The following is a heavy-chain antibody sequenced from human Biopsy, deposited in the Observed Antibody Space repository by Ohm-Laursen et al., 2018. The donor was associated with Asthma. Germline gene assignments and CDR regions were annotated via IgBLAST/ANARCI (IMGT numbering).Heavy chain of an antibody. CDR1: GFAVSRDH. Sequence: GSLRLSCSASGFAVSRDHMFWVRQAPGKGLEWVSVIYSGGTSHTADSVRGRFTISRDHSKNTLYLQMHSLRAEDTAVYYCARGDSGNWSHYYFDYWGQGTLVTVSS. J-gene: IGHJ4*02. CDR2: IYSGGTS. D-gene: IGHD4-23*01. CDR3: ARGDSGNWSHYYFDY. V-gene: IGHV3-53*01.